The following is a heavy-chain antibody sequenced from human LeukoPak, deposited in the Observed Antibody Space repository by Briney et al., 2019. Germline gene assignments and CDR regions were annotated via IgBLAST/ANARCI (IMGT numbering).Heavy chain of an antibody. V-gene: IGHV3-53*05. CDR2: IYSGGST. CDR3: AKDRLTTVVMGYLDY. CDR1: GFTVSSNY. Sequence: PGGSLRLSCAASGFTVSSNYMSWVRQAPGKGLEWVSVIYSGGSTYYADSVKGRLTISRDNSKNTLYLQMNNLRTEDTAEYYCAKDRLTTVVMGYLDYWGQGTLVTASS. D-gene: IGHD4-23*01. J-gene: IGHJ4*02.